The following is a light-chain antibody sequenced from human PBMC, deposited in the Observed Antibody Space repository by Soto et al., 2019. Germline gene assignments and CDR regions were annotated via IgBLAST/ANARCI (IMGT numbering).Light chain of an antibody. J-gene: IGLJ3*02. CDR1: TGPVTNGHY. CDR3: LLSVSGAWV. V-gene: IGLV7-46*01. Sequence: QAVVTQEPSLTVSPGGTVTLTCGSTTGPVTNGHYPYWFQQMPGQAPKTVIYDANNKHPWTPARFSGSLLGGKAALTLSGAQPEDEAYYYCLLSVSGAWVFGGGTKLTVL. CDR2: DAN.